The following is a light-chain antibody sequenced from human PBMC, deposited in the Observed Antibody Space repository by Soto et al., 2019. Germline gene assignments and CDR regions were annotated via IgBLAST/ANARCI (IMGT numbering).Light chain of an antibody. Sequence: QSALTQPPSASGAPGQSVTISCTGTSSDVGGYNYVSWYRQHPGKAPKLMTYEVSKRPSGVPDRFSGSKSGNTASLTVSGLQAADEADYYCSSYAGSNGVIFGGGTKLTVL. CDR1: SSDVGGYNY. CDR3: SSYAGSNGVI. J-gene: IGLJ2*01. CDR2: EVS. V-gene: IGLV2-8*01.